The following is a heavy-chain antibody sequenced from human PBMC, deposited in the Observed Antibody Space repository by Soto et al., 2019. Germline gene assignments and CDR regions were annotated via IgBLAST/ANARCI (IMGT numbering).Heavy chain of an antibody. CDR1: GFTFSSYG. V-gene: IGHV3-33*01. CDR2: IWYDGSNK. D-gene: IGHD1-26*01. CDR3: ARDRRKWELRDHYYYGMDV. Sequence: PGGSLRLSCAASGFTFSSYGMHWVRQAPGKGLEWVAVIWYDGSNKYYADSVKGRFTISRDNSKNTLYLQMNSLRAEDTAVYYCARDRRKWELRDHYYYGMDVWGQGTTVTVSS. J-gene: IGHJ6*02.